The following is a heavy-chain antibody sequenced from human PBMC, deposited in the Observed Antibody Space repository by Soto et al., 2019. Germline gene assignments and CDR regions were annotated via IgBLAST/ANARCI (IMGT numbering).Heavy chain of an antibody. CDR2: IIPIFGTA. CDR3: ARMIAAAGPQFDY. Sequence: SVKVSCKASGGTFSSYAISWVRQAPGQGLEWMGGIIPIFGTANYAQKFQGRVTITADESTSTAYMELSSLRSVDTATYYCARMIAAAGPQFDYWGQGTLVTVSS. J-gene: IGHJ4*02. D-gene: IGHD6-13*01. V-gene: IGHV1-69*13. CDR1: GGTFSSYA.